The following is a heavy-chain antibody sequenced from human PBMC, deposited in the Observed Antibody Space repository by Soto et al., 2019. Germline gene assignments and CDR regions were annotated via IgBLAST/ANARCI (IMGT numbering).Heavy chain of an antibody. CDR3: ARVGDDFWSGQHPMDV. CDR2: MNPNSGNT. V-gene: IGHV1-8*01. J-gene: IGHJ6*03. D-gene: IGHD3-3*01. CDR1: GYTFTSYD. Sequence: QVQLVQSGAEVKKPGASVKVFCKASGYTFTSYDINWVRQATGQGLEWMGWMNPNSGNTGYAQKFQGRVTMTRNTSISTAYMELSSLRSEDTAVYYCARVGDDFWSGQHPMDVWGKGTTVTVSS.